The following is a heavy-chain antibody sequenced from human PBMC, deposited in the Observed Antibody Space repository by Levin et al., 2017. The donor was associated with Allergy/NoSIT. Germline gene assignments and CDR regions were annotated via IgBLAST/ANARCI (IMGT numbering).Heavy chain of an antibody. CDR1: GFTFSDYY. D-gene: IGHD3-16*02. CDR3: ARVLSYRGDY. CDR2: ISGSSSYT. V-gene: IGHV3-11*05. J-gene: IGHJ4*02. Sequence: PGGSLRLSCVASGFTFSDYYMSWIRQAPGKGLEWVSYISGSSSYTNYADSVKGRFTISRDNAKNSLYLQMNSLRPEDTAVYYCARVLSYRGDYWGQGTLVTVSS.